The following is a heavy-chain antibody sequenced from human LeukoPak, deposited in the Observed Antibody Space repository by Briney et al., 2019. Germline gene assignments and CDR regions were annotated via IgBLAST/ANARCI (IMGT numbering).Heavy chain of an antibody. V-gene: IGHV3-7*05. CDR1: GFTFSAYW. J-gene: IGHJ4*02. Sequence: PGGSLRLSCAASGFTFSAYWMSWVRQAPGKGLEWVANIKQDGSDTKYVDSVEGRFTISRDNARNSLYLQMNILRAEDTAVYYCARYDGSDYSFEYWGQGTLVTVSS. D-gene: IGHD3-22*01. CDR2: IKQDGSDT. CDR3: ARYDGSDYSFEY.